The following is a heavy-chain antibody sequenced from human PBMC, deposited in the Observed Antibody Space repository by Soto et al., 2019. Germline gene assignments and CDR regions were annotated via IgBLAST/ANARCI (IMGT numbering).Heavy chain of an antibody. CDR2: ISPYNGNT. V-gene: IGHV1-18*01. CDR3: ARDTGSHQDY. Sequence: QVQLVQSGAEVKKPGASVKVSCKASRYTFTNFGISWVRQAPGQGLAWMGWISPYNGNTNYAQKLQGRVTMTTDTSTSTVYMELRSLRSGDTAVYYCARDTGSHQDYWGQGTLVTVSS. D-gene: IGHD2-15*01. J-gene: IGHJ4*02. CDR1: RYTFTNFG.